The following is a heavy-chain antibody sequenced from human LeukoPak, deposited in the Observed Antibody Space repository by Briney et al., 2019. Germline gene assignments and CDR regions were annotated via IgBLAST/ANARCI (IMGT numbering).Heavy chain of an antibody. Sequence: PGGSLRLSCAASGFTFDDYAMHWVRQAPGKGLEWVSLISWDGGSTYYADSVKGRFTISRDNSKNSLYLQMNSLRAEDTALYYCAKDRGEDFWSGYLDYWGQGTLVTVSS. CDR2: ISWDGGST. CDR3: AKDRGEDFWSGYLDY. J-gene: IGHJ4*02. V-gene: IGHV3-43D*03. CDR1: GFTFDDYA. D-gene: IGHD3-3*01.